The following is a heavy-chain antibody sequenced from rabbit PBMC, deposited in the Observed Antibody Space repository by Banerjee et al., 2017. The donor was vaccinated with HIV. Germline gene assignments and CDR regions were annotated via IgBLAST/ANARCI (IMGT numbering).Heavy chain of an antibody. Sequence: QSLQESGGGLFQPGGSLALTCKASGFSFSSGYDMCWVRQAPGKGLEWIACIYTGSSGNTYYANWARGRFAISITSSTTMTLQMTSLTAADTASYFCARDLAGVIGWNFDLWGPGTLVTVS. V-gene: IGHV1S40*01. CDR2: IYTGSSGNT. CDR3: ARDLAGVIGWNFDL. J-gene: IGHJ4*01. D-gene: IGHD4-1*01. CDR1: GFSFSSGYD.